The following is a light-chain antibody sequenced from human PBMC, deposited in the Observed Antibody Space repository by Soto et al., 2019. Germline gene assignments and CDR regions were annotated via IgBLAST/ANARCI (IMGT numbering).Light chain of an antibody. V-gene: IGKV3-11*01. CDR1: QSVGSS. Sequence: EIVLTQSPATLYLAPGERATLSCRASQSVGSSLAWYQHKPGQAPRLLIYDASTRATAIPARFSGSGSGTDFALTISSLEPEDFAVYYCQQRYIWPPFTFGPGTKGDIK. J-gene: IGKJ3*01. CDR2: DAS. CDR3: QQRYIWPPFT.